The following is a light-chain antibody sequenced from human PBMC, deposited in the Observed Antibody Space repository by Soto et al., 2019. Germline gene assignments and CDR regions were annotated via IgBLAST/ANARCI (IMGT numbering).Light chain of an antibody. CDR1: QSVSSSY. CDR2: GAS. CDR3: QHFGGTTFT. Sequence: IVLTQSPGTLSLSPGERATLSCRASQSVSSSYIAWYQQRPGQTPSLLIYGASTRATGIPDRFSGTGAGTHFTLTISRLEPGDFAVYYCQHFGGTTFTFGKGTRLEIK. J-gene: IGKJ5*01. V-gene: IGKV3-20*01.